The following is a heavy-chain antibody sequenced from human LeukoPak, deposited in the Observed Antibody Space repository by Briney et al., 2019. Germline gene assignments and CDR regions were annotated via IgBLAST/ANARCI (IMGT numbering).Heavy chain of an antibody. J-gene: IGHJ4*02. D-gene: IGHD1-14*01. CDR3: ARGSQPEDY. V-gene: IGHV4-59*01. CDR1: GGSISSYY. CDR2: IYYSGST. Sequence: PSETLSLTCTVSGGSISSYYWSWIRQPPGKGLEWIGSIYYSGSTYYNPSLKSRVTISVDTSKNQFSLKLSSVTAEDTAVYYCARGSQPEDYWGQGTLVTVSS.